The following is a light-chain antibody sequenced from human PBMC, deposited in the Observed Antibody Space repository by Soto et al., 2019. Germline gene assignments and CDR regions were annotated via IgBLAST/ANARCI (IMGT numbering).Light chain of an antibody. J-gene: IGKJ1*01. V-gene: IGKV1-39*01. Sequence: DIQMTQSPSSLSASVGDRVTITCRASQTISNYLYWYQQKPGQAPKLLIYAASTLQTGVPSRFSGSASGTDFTLTISRLHPDDFATYYCQNSYPPPFTFGQGTKVEIK. CDR2: AAS. CDR1: QTISNY. CDR3: QNSYPPPFT.